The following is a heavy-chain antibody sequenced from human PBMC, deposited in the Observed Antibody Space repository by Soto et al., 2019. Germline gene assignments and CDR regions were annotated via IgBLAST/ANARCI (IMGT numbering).Heavy chain of an antibody. J-gene: IGHJ6*02. CDR2: MSYDGSNQ. V-gene: IGHV3-30*18. CDR3: VKSRGIFGVAILYGMDV. CDR1: GFTFSSYG. Sequence: GGSLRLSCAASGFTFSSYGMHWVRQAPGKGLEWVALMSYDGSNQYYADSVEGRFTISRDNSKNTLYLQINSLSAEDTAVYYCVKSRGIFGVAILYGMDVWGQGTTVTVSS. D-gene: IGHD3-3*01.